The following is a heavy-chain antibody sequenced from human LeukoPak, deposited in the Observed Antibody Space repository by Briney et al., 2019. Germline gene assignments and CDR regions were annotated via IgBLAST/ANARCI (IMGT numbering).Heavy chain of an antibody. V-gene: IGHV3-30*01. CDR3: ARFKVGTNTTQKNAFDI. CDR1: GFTFSNYA. D-gene: IGHD1-1*01. J-gene: IGHJ3*02. CDR2: ISFDATKE. Sequence: GSLRLSCAASGFTFSNYAMHWVRQAPGKGLEWVAVISFDATKEYFGKSVKGRFTISRDNSKATLYLQMHRLRIEDTALYFCARFKVGTNTTQKNAFDIWGRGTVVAVSS.